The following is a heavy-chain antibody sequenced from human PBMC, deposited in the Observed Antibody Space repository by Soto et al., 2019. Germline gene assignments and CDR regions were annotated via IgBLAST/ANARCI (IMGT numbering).Heavy chain of an antibody. Sequence: GGSLRLSCAASGFTFSSYGMHWVRQAPGKGLEWVAVISYDGSNKYYADSVKGRFTISRDNSKNTLYLQMNSLRAEDTAVYYCAKELGTTSGDYFDYYYGMDVWGQGTTVTVSS. CDR2: ISYDGSNK. CDR3: AKELGTTSGDYFDYYYGMDV. CDR1: GFTFSSYG. J-gene: IGHJ6*02. D-gene: IGHD4-17*01. V-gene: IGHV3-30*18.